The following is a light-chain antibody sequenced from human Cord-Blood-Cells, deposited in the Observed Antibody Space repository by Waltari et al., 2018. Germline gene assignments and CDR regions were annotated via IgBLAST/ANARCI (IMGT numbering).Light chain of an antibody. CDR3: QSAESSGTPAV. CDR1: ALPKKY. J-gene: IGLJ7*01. CDR2: KER. Sequence: YELTPPPSVSVSPGQTASITCPGDALPKKYSYWYQQKPGQAPVLVIYKERERPSGIPERFYGSSSGTTVTLTISGGQAEAEADYYCQSAESSGTPAVFGGGTRLSVL. V-gene: IGLV3-25*03.